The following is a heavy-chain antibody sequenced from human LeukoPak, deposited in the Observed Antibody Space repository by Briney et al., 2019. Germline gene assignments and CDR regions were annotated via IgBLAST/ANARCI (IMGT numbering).Heavy chain of an antibody. V-gene: IGHV3-23*01. CDR2: IRGSGEST. D-gene: IGHD7-27*01. CDR1: GFTFSSDA. Sequence: GGSLRLSCAASGFTFSSDALSWVRQGPGRGLEWVSSIRGSGESTNYADSVEGRFTISRDNSKNMLYLQMNNLRAEDTAVYFCAKLTGDSSYWGQGTLVTVSS. J-gene: IGHJ4*02. CDR3: AKLTGDSSY.